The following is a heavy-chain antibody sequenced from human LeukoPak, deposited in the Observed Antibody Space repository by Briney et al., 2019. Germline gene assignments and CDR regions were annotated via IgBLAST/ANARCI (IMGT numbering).Heavy chain of an antibody. CDR2: INTGNGNT. CDR3: ARGRNPAHFDY. J-gene: IGHJ4*02. D-gene: IGHD1-14*01. Sequence: GASVKVSCKASGYTFTNYPIHWVRQAPGQSLEWMGWINTGNGNTKYSQEFEVRVTITRDTSASTVYMELSSLRSDDMALYYCARGRNPAHFDYWGQGTPVAVSS. V-gene: IGHV1-3*03. CDR1: GYTFTNYP.